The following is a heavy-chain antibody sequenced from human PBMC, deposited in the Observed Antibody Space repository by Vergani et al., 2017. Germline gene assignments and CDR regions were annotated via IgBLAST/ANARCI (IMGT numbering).Heavy chain of an antibody. D-gene: IGHD3-10*01. CDR2: IIPILGIA. J-gene: IGHJ5*02. CDR3: ARVLGAKRFGGLLDNWFDP. V-gene: IGHV1-69*02. Sequence: QVQMVQSGAEVKKPGSSVKVSCKASGGTFSSYTISWVRQAPGQVLEWMGRIIPILGIANYAQKFQGRVTITADKSTTTAYMELSSLRSEDTAVYYCARVLGAKRFGGLLDNWFDPWGQGTLVTVSS. CDR1: GGTFSSYT.